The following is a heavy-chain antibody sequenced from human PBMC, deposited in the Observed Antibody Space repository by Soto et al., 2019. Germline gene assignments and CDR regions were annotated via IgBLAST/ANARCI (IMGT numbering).Heavy chain of an antibody. CDR1: GFTFSSYS. J-gene: IGHJ4*02. CDR3: ARGDYGGNSDFDY. D-gene: IGHD4-17*01. CDR2: ISSSSSNI. Sequence: EVQLVESGGGLVQPGGSLRLSCAASGFTFSSYSMNWVRQAPGKGLEWVSYISSSSSNIYYADSVKGRFTISRDNAKNSLYLQMNSLRDEDTAVYYCARGDYGGNSDFDYWGQGTLVTGSS. V-gene: IGHV3-48*02.